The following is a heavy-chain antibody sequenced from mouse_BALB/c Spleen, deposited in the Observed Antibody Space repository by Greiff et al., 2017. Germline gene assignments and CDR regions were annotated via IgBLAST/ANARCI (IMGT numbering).Heavy chain of an antibody. D-gene: IGHD2-10*01. CDR3: TRNLLLMGCAY. V-gene: IGHV1-69*02. J-gene: IGHJ3*01. CDR2: IYPSDSYT. CDR1: GYTFTSYW. Sequence: VQLQQPGAELVRPGASVKLSCKASGYTFTSYWINWVKQRPGQGLEWIGNIYPSDSYTNYNQKFKDKATLTVDKSSSTAYMQLSSPTSEDSAVYYCTRNLLLMGCAYWGQGTLVTVSA.